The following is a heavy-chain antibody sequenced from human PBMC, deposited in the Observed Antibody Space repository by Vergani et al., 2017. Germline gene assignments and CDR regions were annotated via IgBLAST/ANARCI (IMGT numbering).Heavy chain of an antibody. J-gene: IGHJ4*02. CDR3: ATRGSSGRYEDF. V-gene: IGHV3-23*04. CDR2: IGTGGGTT. CDR1: GFTFSNYA. D-gene: IGHD6-19*01. Sequence: EVQLVETGGGLIQPGGSLRLSCAASGFTFSNYAMDWVRQAPGKGLGWISGIGTGGGTTYYADSVKGRFTISRDNSKNTLYLQMNSLRAEDTAIYHCATRGSSGRYEDFWGQGILVTVSS.